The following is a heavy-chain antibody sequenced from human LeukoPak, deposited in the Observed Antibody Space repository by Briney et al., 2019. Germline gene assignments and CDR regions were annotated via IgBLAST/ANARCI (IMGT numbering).Heavy chain of an antibody. J-gene: IGHJ3*02. CDR1: GDSISSYY. CDR3: ARTVRGAFDI. CDR2: IYYSGST. Sequence: SETLSLTCTVSGDSISSYYWSWLRQPPRKGLEWIGYIYYSGSTNYNPSLKSRVTVSVDTSKNQFSLKLSSVTAADTAVYYCARTVRGAFDIWGQGTMVTVSS. D-gene: IGHD3-10*01. V-gene: IGHV4-59*01.